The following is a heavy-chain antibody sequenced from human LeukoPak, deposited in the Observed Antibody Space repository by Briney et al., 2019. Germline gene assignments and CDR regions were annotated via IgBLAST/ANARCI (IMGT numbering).Heavy chain of an antibody. V-gene: IGHV3-23*01. D-gene: IGHD3-16*02. CDR2: IGSGGYT. CDR1: GFTFSDYD. Sequence: GGSLRLSRVASGFTFSDYDMTWVRQAPGKGLEYVSSIGSGGYTFYAGSVKGRFSISRDNSKSALYLQMNSLRADDTAVYFCAKKLPPASFYFDFWGQGSLVTVSS. J-gene: IGHJ4*02. CDR3: AKKLPPASFYFDF.